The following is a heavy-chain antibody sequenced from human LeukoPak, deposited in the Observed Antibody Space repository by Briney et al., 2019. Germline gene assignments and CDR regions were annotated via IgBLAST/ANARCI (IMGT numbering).Heavy chain of an antibody. CDR2: IFHSGST. Sequence: GSLRLSCAASGFTFSSYAMSWVRQPPGKGLEWIGEIFHSGSTNYNPSLKSRVTMSVDKSKNQFSLKLSSVTAADTAVYYCARCARNSGSYYVFDIWGQGTMVTVSS. V-gene: IGHV4-4*02. CDR3: ARCARNSGSYYVFDI. J-gene: IGHJ3*02. CDR1: GFTFSSYAM. D-gene: IGHD1-26*01.